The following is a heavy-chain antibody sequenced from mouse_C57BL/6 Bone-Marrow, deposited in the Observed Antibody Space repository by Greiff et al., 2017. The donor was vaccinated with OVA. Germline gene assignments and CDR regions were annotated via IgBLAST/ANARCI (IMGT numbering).Heavy chain of an antibody. J-gene: IGHJ3*01. D-gene: IGHD1-1*01. CDR1: EYEFPSHD. V-gene: IGHV5-2*01. CDR3: ARHADYYGSSPWFAY. Sequence: EVQWVESGGGLVQPGESLKLSCESNEYEFPSHDMSWVRKTPEKRLELVAAINSDGGSTYYPDTMERRFIISRDNTKKTLYLQMSSLRSEDTALYYCARHADYYGSSPWFAYWGQGTLVTVSA. CDR2: INSDGGST.